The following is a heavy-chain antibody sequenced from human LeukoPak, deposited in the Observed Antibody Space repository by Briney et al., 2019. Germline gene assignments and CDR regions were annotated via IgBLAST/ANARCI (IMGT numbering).Heavy chain of an antibody. CDR1: GGSISSYY. Sequence: KFSETLSLTCTVSGGSISSYYWSWIRQPPGKGLEWIGYIYYSGSTNYNPSLKSRVTISVDTSKNQFSLKLSSVTAADTAVYYCARGVATMRKGYFDYWGQGTLVTVSS. V-gene: IGHV4-59*01. J-gene: IGHJ4*02. CDR2: IYYSGST. D-gene: IGHD5-12*01. CDR3: ARGVATMRKGYFDY.